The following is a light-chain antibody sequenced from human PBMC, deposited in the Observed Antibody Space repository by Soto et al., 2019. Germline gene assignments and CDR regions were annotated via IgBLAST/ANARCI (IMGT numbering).Light chain of an antibody. CDR2: KAS. V-gene: IGKV1-5*03. CDR3: VQHSDYPFT. J-gene: IGKJ2*01. CDR1: QTIDSW. Sequence: DIQMTQSPSTLSASVGDRVTITCRASQTIDSWLAWYQQRPGKPPNLLIYKASTLASGVPSRFSGSGSGTEFTLTINSLQPEDFATYFCVQHSDYPFTFGQGTRLDI.